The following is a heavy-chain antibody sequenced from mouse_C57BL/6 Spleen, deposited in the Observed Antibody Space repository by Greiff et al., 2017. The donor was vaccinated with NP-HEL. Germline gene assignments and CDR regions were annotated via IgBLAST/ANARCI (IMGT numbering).Heavy chain of an antibody. CDR3: ARGHYGSSPFDY. J-gene: IGHJ2*01. Sequence: VKLVESGAELVRPGASVKLSCKASGYTFTDYYINWVKQRPGQGLEWIARIYPGSGNTYYNEKFKGKATLTAEKSSSTAYMQLSSLTSEDSAVYFWARGHYGSSPFDYWGQGTTLTVSS. V-gene: IGHV1-76*01. CDR2: IYPGSGNT. CDR1: GYTFTDYY. D-gene: IGHD1-1*01.